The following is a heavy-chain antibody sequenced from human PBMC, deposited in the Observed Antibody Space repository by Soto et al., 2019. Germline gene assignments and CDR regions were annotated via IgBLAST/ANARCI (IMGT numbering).Heavy chain of an antibody. CDR1: GFSLSTSGVG. CDR3: AHTLYGNNFDY. CDR2: IYWDDDK. V-gene: IGHV2-5*02. D-gene: IGHD3-10*01. J-gene: IGHJ4*02. Sequence: QITLKESGPTLVKPTQTLTLTCTFSGFSLSTSGVGVGWIRQPPGKALEWLALIYWDDDKRYSPSLKTRLTITKDTSKNQVVLTMTNMDPVDTSTYYCAHTLYGNNFDYWGQGTLVTVSS.